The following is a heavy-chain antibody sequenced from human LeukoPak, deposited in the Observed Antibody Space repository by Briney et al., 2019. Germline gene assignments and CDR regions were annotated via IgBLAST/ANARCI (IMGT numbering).Heavy chain of an antibody. J-gene: IGHJ4*02. CDR1: GFTVSNNY. V-gene: IGHV3-66*01. CDR3: ARGRSYYSDY. D-gene: IGHD3-10*01. CDR2: IYTGGST. Sequence: QPGESLRLSCAASGFTVSNNYMSWVRQAPGKGLEWVSVIYTGGSTYYADSVKGRFTISRDNSKNTLFLQMNSLRAEDTAVYYCARGRSYYSDYWGQGTLVTVSS.